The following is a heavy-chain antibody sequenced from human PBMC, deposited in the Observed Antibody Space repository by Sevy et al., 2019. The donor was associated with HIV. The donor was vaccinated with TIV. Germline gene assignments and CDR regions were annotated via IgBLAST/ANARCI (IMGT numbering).Heavy chain of an antibody. CDR2: ISGYNGNT. J-gene: IGHJ4*02. D-gene: IGHD3-10*01. CDR1: GYTFTSYG. V-gene: IGHV1-18*03. CDR3: ARDYHTAGSYYDY. Sequence: PSVKVSCKASGYTFTSYGFSWVRQAPGQGLEWLGWISGYNGNTNYAQMLQGRVTMTTDTSTSTAFMELKSLRSDDMAVYYCARDYHTAGSYYDYWGQGTLVTVSS.